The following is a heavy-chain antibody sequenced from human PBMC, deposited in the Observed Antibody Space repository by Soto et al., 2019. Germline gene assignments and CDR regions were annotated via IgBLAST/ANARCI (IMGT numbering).Heavy chain of an antibody. J-gene: IGHJ4*02. CDR2: VYYTCST. D-gene: IGHD6-19*01. Sequence: QVQLQESGPGLVKPSETLSLTCSVSGGSISGSYWSWIRQSPGKGLEWLGYVYYTCSTNYSPSLRSRVSISVDTSKNEFSRRLSSVTAADTAVYFCARSVAVPGAHIDYWGQGTQVTVSS. CDR1: GGSISGSY. V-gene: IGHV4-59*01. CDR3: ARSVAVPGAHIDY.